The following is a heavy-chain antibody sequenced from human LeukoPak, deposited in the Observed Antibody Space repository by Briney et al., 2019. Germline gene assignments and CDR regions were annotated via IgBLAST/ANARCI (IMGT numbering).Heavy chain of an antibody. Sequence: GGSLRLSCAASGFTFSSYSMTWARQAPGKGLEWVSYISLSSTTIYYADSVKGRFTISRDDAKNSLYLQMNSLRDEDTAVYYCARVSGWPWDYWGQGTLVTVSS. V-gene: IGHV3-48*02. D-gene: IGHD2-15*01. CDR3: ARVSGWPWDY. CDR1: GFTFSSYS. J-gene: IGHJ4*02. CDR2: ISLSSTTI.